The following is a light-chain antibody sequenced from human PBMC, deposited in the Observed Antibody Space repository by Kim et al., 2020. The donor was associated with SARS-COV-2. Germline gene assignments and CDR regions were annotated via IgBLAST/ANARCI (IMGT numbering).Light chain of an antibody. CDR1: DIGSKG. CDR2: SDT. CDR3: QVWDSSSDHYL. J-gene: IGLJ1*01. V-gene: IGLV3-21*04. Sequence: APGKTARMTCGGSDIGSKGVHWYQQKPGQAAVLVIYSDTDRPSGIPERFSGSISANTATLTISRVEAGDEADYYCQVWDSSSDHYLFGTGTKVTVL.